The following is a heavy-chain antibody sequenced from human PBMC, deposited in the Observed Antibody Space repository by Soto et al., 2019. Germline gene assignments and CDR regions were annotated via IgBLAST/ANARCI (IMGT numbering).Heavy chain of an antibody. CDR2: IYYSGST. J-gene: IGHJ4*02. CDR3: ARGDYYDSSGYYYY. CDR1: GGSISSYY. D-gene: IGHD3-22*01. V-gene: IGHV4-59*01. Sequence: SETLSLTCTVSGGSISSYYWSWIRQPPGKGLEWIGYIYYSGSTNYNPYLKSRVTISVDTSKNQFSLKLSSVTAADTAVYYCARGDYYDSSGYYYYWGQGTLVTVSS.